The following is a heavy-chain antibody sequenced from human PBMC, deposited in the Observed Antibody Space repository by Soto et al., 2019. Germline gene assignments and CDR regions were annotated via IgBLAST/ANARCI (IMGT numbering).Heavy chain of an antibody. CDR2: INSDGSYT. V-gene: IGHV3-74*01. Sequence: GGSLGLSCAAYGFIFSSYWMQWVRQAPGKGLVWVSRINSDGSYTNYADSVKGRFTISRDNAKNTLYLQMNSLRAEDTAVYYCARHQDDGFDIWGQTTMVTVSS. J-gene: IGHJ3*02. CDR1: GFIFSSYW. CDR3: ARHQDDGFDI.